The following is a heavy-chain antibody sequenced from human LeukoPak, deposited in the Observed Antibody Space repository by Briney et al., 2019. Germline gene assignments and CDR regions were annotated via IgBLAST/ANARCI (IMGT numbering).Heavy chain of an antibody. J-gene: IGHJ4*02. CDR2: IWFDGRIK. D-gene: IGHD2-15*01. V-gene: IGHV3-30*02. CDR3: ARAGYCSGGNCYGYYFDS. CDR1: GFTFSNYV. Sequence: GSLRLSCAASGFTFSNYVMHWVRQAPGKGLECVAFIWFDGRIKYYPDSVKGRFTISRDNSKNTLYLQMNSLRPDDTAVYYCARAGYCSGGNCYGYYFDSWGQGALVTVSS.